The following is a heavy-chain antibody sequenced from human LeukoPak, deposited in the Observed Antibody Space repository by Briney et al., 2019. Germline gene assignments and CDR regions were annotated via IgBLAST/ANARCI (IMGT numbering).Heavy chain of an antibody. J-gene: IGHJ4*02. Sequence: GASVKVSCKTSGYTFTSYAMQWVRQAPGQRLEWMGWINAGNGNTKYSQKFQGRVTITADKSTNTAYMELSSLRSEDTAMFYCATDYGGYSKYWGQGTLVTVSS. CDR1: GYTFTSYA. D-gene: IGHD4-23*01. V-gene: IGHV1-3*01. CDR3: ATDYGGYSKY. CDR2: INAGNGNT.